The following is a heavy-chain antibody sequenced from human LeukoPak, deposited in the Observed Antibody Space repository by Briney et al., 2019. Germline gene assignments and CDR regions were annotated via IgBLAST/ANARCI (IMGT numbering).Heavy chain of an antibody. V-gene: IGHV3-23*01. CDR1: GFTFSSYA. J-gene: IGHJ5*02. Sequence: PGGSLRLSCAASGFTFSSYAMSWVRQAPGKGLEWVSTFSGGGGGTYYADSVKGRFTISRDNSKNTLYLQMNSLRAEDTAVYYCAKDIGYCSYTSCCTGWFDPWGQGTLVTVSS. CDR2: FSGGGGGT. CDR3: AKDIGYCSYTSCCTGWFDP. D-gene: IGHD2-2*02.